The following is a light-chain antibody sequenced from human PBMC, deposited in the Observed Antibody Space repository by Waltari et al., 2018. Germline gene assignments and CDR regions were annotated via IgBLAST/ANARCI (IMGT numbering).Light chain of an antibody. J-gene: IGLJ3*02. CDR1: SVSLSTTYY. CDR3: SIYMGSGIWV. CDR2: KGS. V-gene: IGLV8-61*01. Sequence: QTVVTQEPPLSVSPGGTITLTRFLTSVSLSTTYYATWYQQTPGQPPRTPFYKGSSRSSGVPDRCSVSILGNKAALTITGAQADDESNYYCSIYMGSGIWVCGGGTKLTVL.